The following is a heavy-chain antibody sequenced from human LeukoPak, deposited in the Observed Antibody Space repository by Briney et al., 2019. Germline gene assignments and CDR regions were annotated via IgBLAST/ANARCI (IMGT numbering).Heavy chain of an antibody. CDR2: SYFTGNP. J-gene: IGHJ4*02. Sequence: SETLSLTCIVSGSISSNYWTWIRQPPGKGLEWIGHSYFTGNPNYNPSLKSRVTISVDPPKNQFSLKLTSVTAADTAVYYCAGLRSTVAWASFDYWGQGILVTVSS. D-gene: IGHD4-23*01. CDR3: AGLRSTVAWASFDY. CDR1: GSISSNY. V-gene: IGHV4-59*08.